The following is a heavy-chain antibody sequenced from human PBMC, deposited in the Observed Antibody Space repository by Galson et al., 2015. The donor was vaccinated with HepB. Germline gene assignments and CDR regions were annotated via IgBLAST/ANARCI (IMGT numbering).Heavy chain of an antibody. J-gene: IGHJ3*02. CDR3: LEYSSSIDAFDI. D-gene: IGHD3-22*01. CDR1: GFTVSGSA. V-gene: IGHV3-73*01. Sequence: SLRLSCAASGFTVSGSAMHWVRQASGKGLEWVGRIRDKGNNYATTYSASVKGRFTISRDDSKSTAYLQMNSLKTEDTAVYYCLEYSSSIDAFDIWGQGTMVTVSS. CDR2: IRDKGNNYAT.